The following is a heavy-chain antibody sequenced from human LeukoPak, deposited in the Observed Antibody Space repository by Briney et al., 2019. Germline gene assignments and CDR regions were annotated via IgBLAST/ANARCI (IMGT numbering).Heavy chain of an antibody. Sequence: PGGSLRLSCAASGFTVSNNYMSWVRQAPGKGLEWVSVIYSGGSTYYADSVKGRFTISRDTSKNTLSLQMNSLRAEDTVVYYCASLSLGHYWGQGTLVTVSS. J-gene: IGHJ4*02. CDR3: ASLSLGHY. V-gene: IGHV3-53*01. CDR2: IYSGGST. D-gene: IGHD6-6*01. CDR1: GFTVSNNY.